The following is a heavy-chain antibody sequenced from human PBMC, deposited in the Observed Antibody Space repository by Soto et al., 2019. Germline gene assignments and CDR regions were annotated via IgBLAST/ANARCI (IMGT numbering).Heavy chain of an antibody. CDR3: ARDSTGSSWFDY. Sequence: GGSLRLSCAASGFTVSSNYMSWVRQAPGKGLDWVSVIYSGGTTYYADSVKGRFTISRDNSKNTVYLQMNNVRAEDTAVYYCARDSTGSSWFDYWGQGTLVTVSS. CDR1: GFTVSSNY. V-gene: IGHV3-66*01. D-gene: IGHD6-13*01. J-gene: IGHJ5*01. CDR2: IYSGGTT.